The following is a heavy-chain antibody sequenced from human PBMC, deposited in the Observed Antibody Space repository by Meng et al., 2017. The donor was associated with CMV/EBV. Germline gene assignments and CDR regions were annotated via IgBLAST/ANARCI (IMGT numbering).Heavy chain of an antibody. Sequence: GSLRLSCTVSGGSISSSSYYWGWIRQPPGKGLEWIGSIYYSGSTYYNPSLKSRVTISVDTSKNQFSLKLSSVTAADTAVHYCARYPPKELELQGFDPWGQGTLVTVSS. J-gene: IGHJ5*02. D-gene: IGHD1-7*01. CDR3: ARYPPKELELQGFDP. V-gene: IGHV4-39*07. CDR1: GGSISSSSYY. CDR2: IYYSGST.